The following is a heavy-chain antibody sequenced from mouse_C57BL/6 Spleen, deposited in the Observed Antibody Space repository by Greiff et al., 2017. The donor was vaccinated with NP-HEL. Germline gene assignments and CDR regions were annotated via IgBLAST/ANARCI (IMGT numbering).Heavy chain of an antibody. CDR1: GYTFTSYW. Sequence: QVQLQQSGTELVKPGASVKLSCKAFGYTFTSYWMHRVKQRPGPGLEWIGNSYPSNGGTNYNEKFKRKATLTVDKSSSTAYMQLSSLTSEDSAVYYCARSGGYGSSYYAMDYWGQGTSVTVSS. J-gene: IGHJ4*01. V-gene: IGHV1-53*01. CDR2: SYPSNGGT. CDR3: ARSGGYGSSYYAMDY. D-gene: IGHD1-1*01.